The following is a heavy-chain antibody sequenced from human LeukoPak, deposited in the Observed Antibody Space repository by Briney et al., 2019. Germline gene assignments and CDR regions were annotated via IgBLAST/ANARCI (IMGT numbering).Heavy chain of an antibody. J-gene: IGHJ3*02. D-gene: IGHD3-3*01. CDR1: GGSISSYY. V-gene: IGHV4-59*01. CDR3: VRVEITIFGVVIGAFDI. CDR2: IYYSGST. Sequence: PSETLSLTCTVSGGSISSYYWSWIRQPPGKGLEWIGYIYYSGSTNYDPSLKSRVTISVDTSKNQFSLKLSSVTAADTAVYYCVRVEITIFGVVIGAFDIWGQGTMVTVSS.